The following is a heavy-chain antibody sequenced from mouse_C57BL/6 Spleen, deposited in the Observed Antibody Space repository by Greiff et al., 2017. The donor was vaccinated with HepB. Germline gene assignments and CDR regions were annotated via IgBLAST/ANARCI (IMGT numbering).Heavy chain of an antibody. CDR1: GYTFTSYG. Sequence: QVQLQQSGAELARPGASVKLSCKASGYTFTSYGISWVKQRTGQGLEWIGEIYPRSGNTYYNEKFKGKATLTADKSSSTAYMELRSLTSEDSAVYFCARYEITTVVAAKSDYWGQGTTLTVSS. J-gene: IGHJ2*01. CDR3: ARYEITTVVAAKSDY. V-gene: IGHV1-81*01. D-gene: IGHD1-1*01. CDR2: IYPRSGNT.